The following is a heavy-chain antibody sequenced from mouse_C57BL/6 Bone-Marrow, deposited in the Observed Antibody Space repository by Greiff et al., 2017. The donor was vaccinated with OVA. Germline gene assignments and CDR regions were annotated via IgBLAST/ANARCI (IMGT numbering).Heavy chain of an antibody. V-gene: IGHV5-9-1*02. Sequence: EVHLVESGEGLVKPGGSLTLSCAASGFTFSSYAMSWVRQTPEKRLEWVAYISSGGDYIYYADTVKGRFTISRDNARNTLYLQMSSLKSEDTAMYYCTRYDYDGPYAMDYWGQGTSVTVSS. CDR1: GFTFSSYA. D-gene: IGHD2-4*01. J-gene: IGHJ4*01. CDR2: ISSGGDYI. CDR3: TRYDYDGPYAMDY.